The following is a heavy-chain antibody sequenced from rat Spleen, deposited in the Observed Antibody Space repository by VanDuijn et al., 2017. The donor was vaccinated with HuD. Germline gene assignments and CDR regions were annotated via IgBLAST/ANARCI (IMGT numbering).Heavy chain of an antibody. J-gene: IGHJ2*01. CDR3: ARGDSYSGDGPR. D-gene: IGHD1-1*01. CDR2: IWAGGST. Sequence: QVQLKESGPGLMQPSETLSLTCTVSGFSLTSNGVGWVRQPLGKGLVWMGTIWAGGSTNYNSAVQSRLSISRDTSKSQVFLKMNSLQTEDTATYYCARGDSYSGDGPRWGQGVMVTVSS. CDR1: GFSLTSNG. V-gene: IGHV2-72*01.